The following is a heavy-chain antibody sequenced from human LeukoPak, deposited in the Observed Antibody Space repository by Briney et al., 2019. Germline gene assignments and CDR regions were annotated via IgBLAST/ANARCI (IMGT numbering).Heavy chain of an antibody. D-gene: IGHD7-27*01. V-gene: IGHV4-30-4*01. Sequence: PSETLSLTCTVSGGSISSGDYYWSWIRQPPGKGLEWIGYIYYSGSTYYNPSLKSRVTISVDTSKNQFSLKLSSVTAADTAVYYCARGLGINWYFDLWGRGTLVTVSS. CDR2: IYYSGST. CDR3: ARGLGINWYFDL. J-gene: IGHJ2*01. CDR1: GGSISSGDYY.